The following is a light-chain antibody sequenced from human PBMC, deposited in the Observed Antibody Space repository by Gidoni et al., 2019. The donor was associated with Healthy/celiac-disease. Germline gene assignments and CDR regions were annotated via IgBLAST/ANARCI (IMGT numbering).Light chain of an antibody. CDR1: SSDVGGYNY. CDR3: SSYTSSSTLNYV. Sequence: QSALTQPASVSGSPGQSITISCTGTSSDVGGYNYVSWYQQHPGKAPKLMIYDVSNRPSGVSTLFSCSKSGNTASLTISGLQAEDEADYYCSSYTSSSTLNYVFGTGTKVTVL. CDR2: DVS. V-gene: IGLV2-14*03. J-gene: IGLJ1*01.